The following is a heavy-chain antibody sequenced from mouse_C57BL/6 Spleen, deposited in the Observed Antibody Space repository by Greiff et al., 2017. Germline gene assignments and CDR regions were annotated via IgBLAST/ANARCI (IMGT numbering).Heavy chain of an antibody. V-gene: IGHV1-59*01. D-gene: IGHD2-1*01. CDR1: GYTFTSYW. J-gene: IGHJ4*01. Sequence: QVQLQQPGAELVRPGTSVKLSCKASGYTFTSYWMHWVKQRPGQGLEWIGVIDPSDSYTNYNQKFKGKATLTVDTSSSTAYMQLSSLTSADSAVYYCAIYSHTADYYAMDYWGQGTSVTVSS. CDR2: IDPSDSYT. CDR3: AIYSHTADYYAMDY.